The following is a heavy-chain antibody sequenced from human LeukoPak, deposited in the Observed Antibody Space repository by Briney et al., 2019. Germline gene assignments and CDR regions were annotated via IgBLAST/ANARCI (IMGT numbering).Heavy chain of an antibody. CDR1: GGSISSNDYY. CDR3: ARVVSGYSYGYFSYYYGMDV. Sequence: SETLSLTCTVSGGSISSNDYYWDWIRQPPGMGLEYIGYIYYSGSTNYNPSLKSRVTISVDTSKNQFSLNLSSVTAADTAVYYCARVVSGYSYGYFSYYYGMDVWGQGTTVTVSS. D-gene: IGHD5-18*01. V-gene: IGHV4-61*08. CDR2: IYYSGST. J-gene: IGHJ6*02.